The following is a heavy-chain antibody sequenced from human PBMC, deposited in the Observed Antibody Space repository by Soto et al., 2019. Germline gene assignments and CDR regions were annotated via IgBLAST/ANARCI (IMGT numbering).Heavy chain of an antibody. D-gene: IGHD6-13*01. CDR3: ARDRAAGNLYFDY. CDR1: GFTFSSYG. J-gene: IGHJ4*02. CDR2: IWYDGSNK. Sequence: GGSLRLSCAASGFTFSSYGMHWVRQAPGKGLEWVAVIWYDGSNKYYADSVKGRFTISRDNSKNTLYLQMNSLRAEDTAVYYCARDRAAGNLYFDYWGQGTLVTVSS. V-gene: IGHV3-33*01.